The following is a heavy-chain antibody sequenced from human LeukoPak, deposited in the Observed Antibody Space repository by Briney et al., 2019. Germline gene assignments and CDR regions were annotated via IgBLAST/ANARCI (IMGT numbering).Heavy chain of an antibody. J-gene: IGHJ4*02. CDR3: AKDSYNSGWYYFDG. CDR2: INPSGGSA. D-gene: IGHD6-19*01. CDR1: GFTFSTYA. Sequence: PGGSLRLSCAASGFTFSTYAMSWVRQAPGKGLEGVSGINPSGGSAYYADSVKGRFTISRDNSQNTLYLQLNHLRAEDTAIYYCAKDSYNSGWYYFDGWGQGTLVTVSS. V-gene: IGHV3-23*01.